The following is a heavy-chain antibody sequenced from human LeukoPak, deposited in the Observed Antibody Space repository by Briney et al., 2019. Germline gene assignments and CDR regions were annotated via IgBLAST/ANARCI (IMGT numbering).Heavy chain of an antibody. J-gene: IGHJ3*02. CDR2: IIPVFGAS. CDR3: VRYGAVTYGDAFQI. V-gene: IGHV1-69*06. Sequence: ASVKVSCKTSGGAFSSYAISWVRLAPGQGLEWMGGIIPVFGASNYAQKFQGRVTITADKSTTTGYMELSSLRSDDSAVHYCVRYGAVTYGDAFQIWVRGTLVTVSS. CDR1: GGAFSSYA. D-gene: IGHD4-17*01.